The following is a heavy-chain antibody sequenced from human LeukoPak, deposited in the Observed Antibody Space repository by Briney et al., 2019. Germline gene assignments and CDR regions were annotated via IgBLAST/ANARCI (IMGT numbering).Heavy chain of an antibody. CDR3: ARGGRVGGGNSDFDY. D-gene: IGHD4-23*01. CDR2: MNPNSGNT. Sequence: ASVKVSCEASGYIFTSYDINWVRQATGQGLEWMGWMNPNSGNTGYAQKFQGRVTMTRNTSISTAYMELSSLRSEDTAVYYCARGGRVGGGNSDFDYWGQGTLVTVSS. J-gene: IGHJ4*02. CDR1: GYIFTSYD. V-gene: IGHV1-8*01.